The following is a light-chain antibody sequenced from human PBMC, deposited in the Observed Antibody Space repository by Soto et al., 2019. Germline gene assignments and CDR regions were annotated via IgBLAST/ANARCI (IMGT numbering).Light chain of an antibody. CDR2: GAS. Sequence: EIVMTQSPATLSVSPGERATLSCRASQSVSSNVAWYQQKPGQAPRLLIYGASTRATGIPARFSGSGSGTEFTLTISSLQSEDFAVYYCQQYNNWSPITFGQGTRLEIK. CDR3: QQYNNWSPIT. CDR1: QSVSSN. V-gene: IGKV3-15*01. J-gene: IGKJ5*01.